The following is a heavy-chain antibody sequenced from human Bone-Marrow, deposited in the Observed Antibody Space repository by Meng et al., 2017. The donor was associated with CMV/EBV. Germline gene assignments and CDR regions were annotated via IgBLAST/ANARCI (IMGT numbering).Heavy chain of an antibody. V-gene: IGHV3-21*01. J-gene: IGHJ4*02. CDR3: ARRYCSSTSCYKGSANDY. Sequence: GESLKISCAASGFTFSSYSMNWVRQAPGKGLEWVSSISSSSSYIYYADSVKGRFTISRDNAKNSRYLQMNSLRAEDTAVYYCARRYCSSTSCYKGSANDYWGQGTLVTVSS. CDR1: GFTFSSYS. D-gene: IGHD2-2*02. CDR2: ISSSSSYI.